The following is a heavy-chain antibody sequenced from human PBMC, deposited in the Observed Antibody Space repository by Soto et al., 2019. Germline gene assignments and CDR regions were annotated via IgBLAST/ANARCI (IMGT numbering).Heavy chain of an antibody. Sequence: SLRLSCAASGFTFNTYALSWVRQAPGKGLEWVSAITGSGVDTYYADSVKGRFTISRDNSMNTLYLQMNSLRAEDTALYYCAKNRPWGYSGYDRIDYWGQGTLVTVSS. J-gene: IGHJ4*02. V-gene: IGHV3-23*01. CDR1: GFTFNTYA. CDR2: ITGSGVDT. CDR3: AKNRPWGYSGYDRIDY. D-gene: IGHD5-12*01.